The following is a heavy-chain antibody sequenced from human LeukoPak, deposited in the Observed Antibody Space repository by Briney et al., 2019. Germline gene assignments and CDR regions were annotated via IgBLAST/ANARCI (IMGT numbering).Heavy chain of an antibody. D-gene: IGHD6-13*01. CDR1: GFTFRNYT. CDR3: ARGDIPGSSWKYYFDY. Sequence: GGSLRLSCAASGFTFRNYTMNWVRQAPGKGLEWVSVIYSGGSTYYADSVKGRFTISRDNSKNTLYLQMNSLRAEDTAVYYCARGDIPGSSWKYYFDYWGQGTLVTVSS. V-gene: IGHV3-66*01. J-gene: IGHJ4*02. CDR2: IYSGGST.